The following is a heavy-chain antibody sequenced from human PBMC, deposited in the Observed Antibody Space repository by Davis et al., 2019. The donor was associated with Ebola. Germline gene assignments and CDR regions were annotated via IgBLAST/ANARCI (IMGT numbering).Heavy chain of an antibody. CDR1: GFPVSSNY. J-gene: IGHJ4*02. CDR3: LAGTNY. Sequence: GESLKLSCAASGFPVSSNYMNWVRQAPGKGLEWVSFISSSSNYIYYADSLRGRFTISRDKSRNMLFLQINSLRPEDTAVYYCLAGTNYWGQGTQVIVSS. CDR2: ISSSSNYI. D-gene: IGHD6-19*01. V-gene: IGHV3-21*06.